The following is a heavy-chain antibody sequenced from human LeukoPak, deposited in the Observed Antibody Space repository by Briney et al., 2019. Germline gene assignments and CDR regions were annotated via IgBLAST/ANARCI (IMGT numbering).Heavy chain of an antibody. Sequence: GGSLRLSCAASGFTFSSYWMHWVRQAPGKGLVWVSRIYYDGSRTNNADFVKGRFTISGDNAKNTLYLQMNSLRVEDTAVYYCARSGRGGAFDIWGQGTMVTVSS. CDR3: ARSGRGGAFDI. D-gene: IGHD1-26*01. CDR1: GFTFSSYW. V-gene: IGHV3-74*01. J-gene: IGHJ3*02. CDR2: IYYDGSRT.